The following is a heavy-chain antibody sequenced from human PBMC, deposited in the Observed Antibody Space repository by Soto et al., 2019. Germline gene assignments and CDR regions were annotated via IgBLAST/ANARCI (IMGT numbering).Heavy chain of an antibody. CDR2: IYYSGST. J-gene: IGHJ4*02. V-gene: IGHV4-59*01. D-gene: IGHD3-10*01. CDR1: GGSISSYS. Sequence: QVQLQESGPGLVKPSETLSLTCTVSGGSISSYSWSWIRQPPGKGLEWIGYIYYSGSTNYNPSLKSRVTISVDTSKNQFSLKLRSVTAADTAVYYCARAGFYGSGVSPDYWGQGTLVTVSS. CDR3: ARAGFYGSGVSPDY.